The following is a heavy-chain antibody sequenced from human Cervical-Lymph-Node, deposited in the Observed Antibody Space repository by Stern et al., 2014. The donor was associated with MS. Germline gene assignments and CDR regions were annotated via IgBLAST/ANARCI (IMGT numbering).Heavy chain of an antibody. Sequence: VHLEESGGGVVQPGRSLRLSCATSGFTFGRHSMHWVRQVPGKGLERVAISSYDGSSQHYADSVKGRFTISRDNSNNTLYLQMNSLRIEDTAMYYCARPAAARYFDYWGQGSQVTVSS. CDR1: GFTFGRHS. V-gene: IGHV3-30-3*01. CDR2: SSYDGSSQ. CDR3: ARPAAARYFDY. J-gene: IGHJ4*02. D-gene: IGHD6-25*01.